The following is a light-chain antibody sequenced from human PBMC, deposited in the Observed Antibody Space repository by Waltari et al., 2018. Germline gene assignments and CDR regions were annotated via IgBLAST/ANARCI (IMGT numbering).Light chain of an antibody. V-gene: IGLV3-1*01. Sequence: YELTQPPSVSVSPGQTARIPCSGPNVGSNYTSWYQRKPGQSPVLVIYQDRKRPSGIPERFSGSSSADMAALTISDTQPADEADYFCQTWDSNTDVFFGGGTTLTVI. CDR3: QTWDSNTDVF. J-gene: IGLJ2*01. CDR2: QDR. CDR1: NVGSNY.